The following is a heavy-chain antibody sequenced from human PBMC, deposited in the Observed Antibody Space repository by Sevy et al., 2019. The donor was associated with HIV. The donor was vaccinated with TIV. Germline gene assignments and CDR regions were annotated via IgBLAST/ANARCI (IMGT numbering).Heavy chain of an antibody. CDR2: ISGSGGST. CDR3: EAIATAGRDY. V-gene: IGHV3-23*01. Sequence: GGSLRLSCAASGSIFSSYVMTWVRQAPGKGLEWVSTISGSGGSTYYADSVKGRFTISRDNSKKMLDLQMNSLRAEDTAVYYCEAIATAGRDYWGQGTLVTVSS. D-gene: IGHD6-13*01. CDR1: GSIFSSYV. J-gene: IGHJ4*02.